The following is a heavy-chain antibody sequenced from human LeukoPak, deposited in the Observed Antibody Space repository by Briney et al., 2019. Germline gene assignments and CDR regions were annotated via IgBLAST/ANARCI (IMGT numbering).Heavy chain of an antibody. CDR2: ISGSGTTI. V-gene: IGHV3-48*03. D-gene: IGHD1-1*01. Sequence: PGGSLRLSCAASGFTFSSYEMNWVRQAPGKGLEWVSYISGSGTTIYYADSVKGRFTNSRDNAYNSLYLQMNSLRAEDTAVYYCARVWGTTFDYWGQGTLVTVSS. J-gene: IGHJ4*02. CDR3: ARVWGTTFDY. CDR1: GFTFSSYE.